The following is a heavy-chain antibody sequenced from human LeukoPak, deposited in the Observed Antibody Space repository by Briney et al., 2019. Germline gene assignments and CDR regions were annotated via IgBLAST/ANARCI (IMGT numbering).Heavy chain of an antibody. Sequence: SETLSLTCNVSGGSISGSSYYWGWIRQPPGKALEWIGTIYYSGSTYYTPSLKSRVTISVDTSKNQFSLKLSSVTAADTAVYYCARGRSGSSSGWPKRYYFDYWGQGTLVTVSS. CDR1: GGSISGSSYY. CDR3: ARGRSGSSSGWPKRYYFDY. D-gene: IGHD6-19*01. CDR2: IYYSGST. J-gene: IGHJ4*02. V-gene: IGHV4-39*07.